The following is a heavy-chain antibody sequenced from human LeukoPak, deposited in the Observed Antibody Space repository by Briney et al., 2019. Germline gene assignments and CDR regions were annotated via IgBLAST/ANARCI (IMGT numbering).Heavy chain of an antibody. CDR1: GGSISSGSYY. CDR3: ARLGSRGSYGY. D-gene: IGHD1-26*01. V-gene: IGHV4-61*01. CDR2: TYYSGST. Sequence: SETLSLTCTVSGGSISSGSYYWSWIRQPPGKGLEWIGYTYYSGSTNYNPSLKSRVTISVDTSKNQFSLKLSSVTAADTAVYYCARLGSRGSYGYWGQGTLVTVSS. J-gene: IGHJ4*02.